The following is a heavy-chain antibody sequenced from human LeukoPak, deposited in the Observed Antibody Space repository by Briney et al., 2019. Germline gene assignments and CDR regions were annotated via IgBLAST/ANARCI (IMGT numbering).Heavy chain of an antibody. CDR3: ASGYAYCGGDCYSLPDY. Sequence: ASVKVSCKASGYTFTSYAMHWVRQAPGQRLEWMGWINAGNGNTKYSQKFQGRVTITRDTSASTAYMELSSLRSEDTAVCYCASGYAYCGGDCYSLPDYWGQGTLVTVSS. CDR1: GYTFTSYA. CDR2: INAGNGNT. D-gene: IGHD2-21*02. J-gene: IGHJ4*02. V-gene: IGHV1-3*01.